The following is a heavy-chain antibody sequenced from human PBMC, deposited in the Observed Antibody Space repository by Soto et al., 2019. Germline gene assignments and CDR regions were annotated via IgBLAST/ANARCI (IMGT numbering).Heavy chain of an antibody. CDR2: INHSGST. D-gene: IGHD2-8*02. Sequence: SETLSLTCAVYGGSLSGYSWTWIRQPPGTGLEWIGEINHSGSTNYNPSLKSRVTISVDTSKNQFSLKLISVTAADTAVYYCARDKITGLFDYWGQGTLVTVSS. J-gene: IGHJ4*02. CDR1: GGSLSGYS. CDR3: ARDKITGLFDY. V-gene: IGHV4-34*01.